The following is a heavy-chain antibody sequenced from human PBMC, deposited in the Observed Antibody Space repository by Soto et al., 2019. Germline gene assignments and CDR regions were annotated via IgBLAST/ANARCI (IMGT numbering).Heavy chain of an antibody. V-gene: IGHV3-64D*06. D-gene: IGHD3-10*01. CDR1: GFTFSSYA. CDR2: ISSNGGST. CDR3: VKDVLITMVRGVIFEQLDY. Sequence: PGGSLRLSCSASGFTFSSYAMHWVRQAPGKGLEYVSAISSNGGSTYYADSVKGRFTISRDNSKNTLYLQMSSLRAEDTAVYYCVKDVLITMVRGVIFEQLDYWGQGTLVTVSS. J-gene: IGHJ4*02.